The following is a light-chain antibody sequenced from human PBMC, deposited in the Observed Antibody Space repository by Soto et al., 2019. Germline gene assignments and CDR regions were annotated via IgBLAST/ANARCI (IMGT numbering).Light chain of an antibody. CDR2: DAS. Sequence: DIQMTQSPSTLSASVGDRVTITCRASQSIRSWLAWYQQKPGKAPQLLIYDASNLESGVPSRFSGSGSGTEFTLTISSLQPDDFATYYCQQYDSFSKTVGRGTKVEVK. V-gene: IGKV1-5*01. CDR1: QSIRSW. J-gene: IGKJ1*01. CDR3: QQYDSFSKT.